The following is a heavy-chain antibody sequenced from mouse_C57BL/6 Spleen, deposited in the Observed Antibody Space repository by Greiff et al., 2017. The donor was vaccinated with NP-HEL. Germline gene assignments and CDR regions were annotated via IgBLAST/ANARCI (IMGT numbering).Heavy chain of an antibody. CDR2: IGPGSGST. Sequence: QVQLKQSGAELVKPGASVTISCKASGYTFTDYYIHWVKQRPGQGLEWIGKIGPGSGSTYYNEKLTGKATLTADKSSSTAYMQLSSLTSEDSAVYFCAREGKTTMMTTEAWFAYWGQGTLVTVSA. D-gene: IGHD2-4*01. CDR3: AREGKTTMMTTEAWFAY. CDR1: GYTFTDYY. V-gene: IGHV1-77*01. J-gene: IGHJ3*01.